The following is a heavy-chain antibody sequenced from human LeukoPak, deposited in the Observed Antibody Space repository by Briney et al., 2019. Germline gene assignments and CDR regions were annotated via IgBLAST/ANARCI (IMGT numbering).Heavy chain of an antibody. V-gene: IGHV1-69*13. CDR2: IIPIFGTA. CDR3: ARGGYGSLTFDY. CDR1: GGTFSSYA. D-gene: IGHD3-10*01. Sequence: ASVKVSCKASGGTFSSYAISWVRQAPGQGLERMGGIIPIFGTANYAQKFQGRVTITADESTSTAYMELSSLRSEDTAVYYCARGGYGSLTFDYWGQGTLVTVSS. J-gene: IGHJ4*02.